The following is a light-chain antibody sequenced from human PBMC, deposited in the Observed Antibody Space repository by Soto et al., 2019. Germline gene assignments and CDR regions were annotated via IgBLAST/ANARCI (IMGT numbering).Light chain of an antibody. V-gene: IGLV2-14*03. CDR1: SSDVGAYNY. CDR3: SSYTSSDSYV. J-gene: IGLJ1*01. Sequence: QSVLNQPASVSGSPGQSITISCTGTSSDVGAYNYVSWYQQHPGKAPRLIIHGVSNRPSGVSNRFSGSKSGDTASLTISGLQTEDEADYSCSSYTSSDSYVFGTGTKVTVL. CDR2: GVS.